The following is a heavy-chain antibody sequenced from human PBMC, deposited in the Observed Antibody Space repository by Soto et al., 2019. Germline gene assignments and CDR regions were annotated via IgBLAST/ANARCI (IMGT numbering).Heavy chain of an antibody. D-gene: IGHD4-17*01. CDR3: AKDAPGGDYV. V-gene: IGHV3-11*06. CDR2: ITSSNTYT. J-gene: IGHJ4*02. Sequence: QVQLVESGGGLVKPCGSLRLSCAASGFTFSDYHMSWIRQAPGKGLEWVSYITSSNTYTDYADSVKGRFTISRDNAKNSLFLQLNRLRAEDTAVYYCAKDAPGGDYVGGQGTLVTVSS. CDR1: GFTFSDYH.